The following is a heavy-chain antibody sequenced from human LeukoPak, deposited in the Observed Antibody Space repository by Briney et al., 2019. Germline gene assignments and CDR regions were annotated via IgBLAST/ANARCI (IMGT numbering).Heavy chain of an antibody. D-gene: IGHD6-13*01. Sequence: SETLSLTCTVSGGSISSHYWAWIRQPPGKGPKWIGYISYTGSTNYNPSLKSRVTISVDTSKNQFSLKLRSVTAADTAVYYCAREGYSSNWYDYWGQGTLVTVSS. J-gene: IGHJ5*01. CDR2: ISYTGST. V-gene: IGHV4-59*11. CDR3: AREGYSSNWYDY. CDR1: GGSISSHY.